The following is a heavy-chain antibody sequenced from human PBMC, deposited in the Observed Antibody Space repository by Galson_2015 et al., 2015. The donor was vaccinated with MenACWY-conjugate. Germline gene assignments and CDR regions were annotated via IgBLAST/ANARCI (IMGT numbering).Heavy chain of an antibody. V-gene: IGHV5-51*01. CDR3: ARHPPGGRGMDV. CDR2: LDPVNSNI. Sequence: QSGAAVKKPGESLKISFKGSGYSFPNYWIAWVRQLPGKGLEWVGLLDPVNSNIRYSPSFQGQVTISADESNSTAYLQWSSLKASDTATYYCARHPPGGRGMDVWGRGTTVTVSS. CDR1: GYSFPNYW. D-gene: IGHD1-26*01. J-gene: IGHJ6*02.